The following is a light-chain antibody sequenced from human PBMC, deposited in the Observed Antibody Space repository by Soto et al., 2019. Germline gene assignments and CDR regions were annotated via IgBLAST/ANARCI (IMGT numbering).Light chain of an antibody. V-gene: IGKV3-20*01. CDR1: QSVSSSY. CDR3: QQYGSSPLT. Sequence: EIVLTQCPGTLSLSPGERATLSCRASQSVSSSYLAWYQQKPGQAPRLLIYGASSRATGIPDRFSGSGSGTDFTLTISRLEPEDFPVYYCQQYGSSPLTFGGGTKVDIK. J-gene: IGKJ4*01. CDR2: GAS.